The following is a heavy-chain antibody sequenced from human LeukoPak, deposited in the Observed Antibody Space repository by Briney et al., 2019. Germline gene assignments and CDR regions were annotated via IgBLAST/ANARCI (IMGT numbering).Heavy chain of an antibody. CDR2: IYYSGST. D-gene: IGHD3-10*01. CDR3: ARTGSYYDGYFDY. V-gene: IGHV4-39*07. Sequence: SETLSLTCTVSGGSISDIINYWGWLRQPPGRGLEWIGSIYYSGSTSYNPSLKSRVTMSVDTSKNQFSLKLSSVTAVDTAVYYCARTGSYYDGYFDYWGQGTLVTVSS. J-gene: IGHJ4*02. CDR1: GGSISDIINY.